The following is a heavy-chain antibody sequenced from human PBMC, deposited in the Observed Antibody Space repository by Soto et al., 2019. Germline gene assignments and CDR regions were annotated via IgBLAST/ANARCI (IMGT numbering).Heavy chain of an antibody. CDR3: AKGNTIFGVVIPALDGMDV. V-gene: IGHV3-23*01. Sequence: GGSLRLSCAASGFTFSSYAMSWVRQAPGKGLEWVSAISGSGGSTYYADSVKGRFTISRDNSKNTLYLQMNSLRAEDTAVYYCAKGNTIFGVVIPALDGMDVWGQGTTVTVSS. J-gene: IGHJ6*02. D-gene: IGHD3-3*01. CDR1: GFTFSSYA. CDR2: ISGSGGST.